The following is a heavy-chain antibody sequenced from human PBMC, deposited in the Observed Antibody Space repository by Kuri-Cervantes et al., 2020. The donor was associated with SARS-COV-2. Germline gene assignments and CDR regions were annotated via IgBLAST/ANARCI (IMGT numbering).Heavy chain of an antibody. Sequence: SETLSLTCTVSGGSISSSSYYWGWIRQPPGKGLEWIGSIYYSGSTYYNPSLKSRVTTSVDTSKNQFSLKLSSVTAADTAVYYCAQVDIAAADTNYYYYMDVWGKGTTVTVSS. J-gene: IGHJ6*03. CDR2: IYYSGST. D-gene: IGHD6-13*01. CDR3: AQVDIAAADTNYYYYMDV. V-gene: IGHV4-39*01. CDR1: GGSISSSSYY.